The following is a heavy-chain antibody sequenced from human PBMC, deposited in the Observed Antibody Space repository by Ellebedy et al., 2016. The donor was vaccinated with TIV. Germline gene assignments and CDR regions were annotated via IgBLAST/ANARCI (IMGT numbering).Heavy chain of an antibody. CDR2: IKIKTDGGTT. J-gene: IGHJ4*02. V-gene: IGHV3-15*07. CDR1: GFTFSNAW. Sequence: GESLKISCAASGFTFSNAWMNWVRQAPGKGLEWVGRIKIKTDGGTTDYAAPVKGRFTISRDDSKNTLYLQMNSLKTEDTAVYYCTTDLIGTGTTSVDYWGQGTLVTVSS. CDR3: TTDLIGTGTTSVDY. D-gene: IGHD1-7*01.